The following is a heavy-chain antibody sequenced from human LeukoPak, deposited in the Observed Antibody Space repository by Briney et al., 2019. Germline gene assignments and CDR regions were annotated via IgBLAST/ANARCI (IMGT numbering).Heavy chain of an antibody. CDR1: GFSLSTSGMC. Sequence: SGPALLKPTQTLTLTCTFSGFSLSTSGMCVRWIRQPPGKALEWLARIDWDDDKYYSTSLKTRLTISKDTSKNQVVLTMTNMDPVDTATYYCARISYYDSSGYSPCFDYWGQGTLVTVSS. CDR2: IDWDDDK. CDR3: ARISYYDSSGYSPCFDY. J-gene: IGHJ4*02. V-gene: IGHV2-70*11. D-gene: IGHD3-22*01.